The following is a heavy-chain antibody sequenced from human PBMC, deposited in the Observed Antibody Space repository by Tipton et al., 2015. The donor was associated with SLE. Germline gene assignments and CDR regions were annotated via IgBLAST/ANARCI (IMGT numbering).Heavy chain of an antibody. Sequence: TLSLTCAVSGYSISSGYYWGWSRQPPGKGLEWIGSVSPGGNTYYNPSLKSRVTISVDTSKNQFSLTLSSVTAADTAVYYCARHGAGPADFDYWGQGTLVTVSS. CDR2: VSPGGNT. J-gene: IGHJ4*02. CDR1: GYSISSGYY. V-gene: IGHV4-38-2*01. D-gene: IGHD2-2*01. CDR3: ARHGAGPADFDY.